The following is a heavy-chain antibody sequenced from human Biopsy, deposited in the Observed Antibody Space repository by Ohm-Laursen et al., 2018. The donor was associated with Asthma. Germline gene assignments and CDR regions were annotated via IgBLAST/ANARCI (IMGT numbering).Heavy chain of an antibody. V-gene: IGHV4-30-4*01. CDR3: ARVASYGDLYFGIDV. Sequence: PSETLSLTCTVGGAYIGSRDHHWSWIRQSPGTGLEWIGFVFWSATTHYNRSLERRLSISIDTTRNEFSMTLRSVTAADTAVYFCARVASYGDLYFGIDVWGPGTTVSVS. D-gene: IGHD4-17*01. CDR1: GAYIGSRDHH. CDR2: VFWSATT. J-gene: IGHJ6*02.